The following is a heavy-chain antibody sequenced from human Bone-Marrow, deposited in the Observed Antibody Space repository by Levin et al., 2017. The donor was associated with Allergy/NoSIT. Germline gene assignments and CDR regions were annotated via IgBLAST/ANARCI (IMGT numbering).Heavy chain of an antibody. CDR3: ARGDIVVVQRTGAFDI. Sequence: ASVKVSCKASGYTFTSYYMHWVRQAPGQGLEWMGIINPSGGSTSYAQKFQGRVTMTRDTSTSTVYMELSSLRSEDTAVYYCARGDIVVVQRTGAFDIWGQGTMVTVSS. J-gene: IGHJ3*02. V-gene: IGHV1-46*01. D-gene: IGHD2-2*01. CDR1: GYTFTSYY. CDR2: INPSGGST.